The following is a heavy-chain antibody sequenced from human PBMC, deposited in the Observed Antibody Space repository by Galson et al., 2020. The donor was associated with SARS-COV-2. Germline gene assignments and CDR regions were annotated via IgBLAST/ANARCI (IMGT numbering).Heavy chain of an antibody. CDR3: ARVGTRSGWKYYFDY. D-gene: IGHD6-19*01. J-gene: IGHJ4*02. Sequence: TGGSLRLSCAASGFTFSSCWMHWVRQAPGKGLVWVSRINSDGSRTSYADSVKGRFTISRDNAKNTLYLQMNSLRAEDTAVYYCARVGTRSGWKYYFDYWGQGTLVTVSS. CDR2: INSDGSRT. V-gene: IGHV3-74*01. CDR1: GFTFSSCW.